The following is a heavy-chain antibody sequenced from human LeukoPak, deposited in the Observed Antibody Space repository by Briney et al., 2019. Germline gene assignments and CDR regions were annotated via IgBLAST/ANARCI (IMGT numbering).Heavy chain of an antibody. J-gene: IGHJ4*02. CDR3: ARDIVVVPAAYSSSARPFDY. CDR1: GGTFTSYA. Sequence: SVKLSCKGSGGTFTSYANSWVWQAPGQGLEWVGRIIPILGIANYAQKFQGRVTITADKSTSTAYMELSSLRSEDTAVYYCARDIVVVPAAYSSSARPFDYWGQGTLVTVSS. CDR2: IIPILGIA. D-gene: IGHD2-2*01. V-gene: IGHV1-69*04.